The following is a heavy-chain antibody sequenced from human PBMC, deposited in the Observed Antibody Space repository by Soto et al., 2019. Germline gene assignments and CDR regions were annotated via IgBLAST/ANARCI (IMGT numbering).Heavy chain of an antibody. CDR2: ISSSSSYI. Sequence: SLRLSCAASGFTFSSYSMNWVRQAPGKGLEWVSSISSSSSYIYYADSVKGRFTISRDNAKNSLYLQMNSLRAEDTAVYYCAREYYDFWSGYSIGYGMDVWGQGNTVTVSS. V-gene: IGHV3-21*01. CDR3: AREYYDFWSGYSIGYGMDV. CDR1: GFTFSSYS. D-gene: IGHD3-3*01. J-gene: IGHJ6*02.